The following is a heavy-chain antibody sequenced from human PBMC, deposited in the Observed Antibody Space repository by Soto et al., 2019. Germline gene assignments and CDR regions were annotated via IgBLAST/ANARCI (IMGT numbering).Heavy chain of an antibody. CDR2: ISGNGEST. CDR1: GFTFSFCA. D-gene: IGHD6-25*01. Sequence: PGGSLRLSCTVSGFTFSFCAMTWVRQAPGKGLEWVSAISGNGESTLYADSVKGRFTISRDNSKNTLYLQMSSLRAEDTAVYYCAKAAAADDSYFYYGLDVWGQGTTVTVSS. V-gene: IGHV3-23*01. J-gene: IGHJ6*02. CDR3: AKAAAADDSYFYYGLDV.